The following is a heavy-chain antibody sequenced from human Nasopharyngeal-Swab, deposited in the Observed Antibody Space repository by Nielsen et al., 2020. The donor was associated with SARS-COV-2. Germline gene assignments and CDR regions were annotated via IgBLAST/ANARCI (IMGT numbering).Heavy chain of an antibody. CDR2: ISWNSAGL. J-gene: IGHJ4*02. V-gene: IGHV3-9*01. CDR1: GFTFDDYA. Sequence: SLKISCAASGFTFDDYAVHWVRQAPGKGLEWVSGISWNSAGLGYADSVKGRFTISRDNAKNSLYLQMNSLRPEDTALYYCAKAFPTDYWGQGTLVTVSS. CDR3: AKAFPTDY.